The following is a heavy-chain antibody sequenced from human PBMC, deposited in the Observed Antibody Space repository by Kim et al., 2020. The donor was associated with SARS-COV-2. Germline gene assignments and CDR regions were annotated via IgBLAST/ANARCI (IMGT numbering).Heavy chain of an antibody. D-gene: IGHD2-15*01. J-gene: IGHJ4*02. V-gene: IGHV4-34*01. CDR3: ARGPRAVVVAE. Sequence: TNYKPSRNGRVTISVDTSKSQFSLKLSSVTAADTAVYYCARGPRAVVVAEWGQGTLVTVSS. CDR2: T.